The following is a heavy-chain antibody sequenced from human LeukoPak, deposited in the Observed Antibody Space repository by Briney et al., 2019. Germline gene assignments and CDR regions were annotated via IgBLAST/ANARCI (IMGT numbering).Heavy chain of an antibody. D-gene: IGHD6-19*01. Sequence: GGSQRLSCAASGFTFSNAWMNWVRQAPGKGLEWVGRIKSKTDGGTTDYAAPVKGRFTISRDDSKNTLYLQMNSLNTEDTAVYYCFFSVVAGFDYWGQGTLVTVSS. V-gene: IGHV3-15*07. CDR2: IKSKTDGGTT. CDR3: FFSVVAGFDY. J-gene: IGHJ4*02. CDR1: GFTFSNAW.